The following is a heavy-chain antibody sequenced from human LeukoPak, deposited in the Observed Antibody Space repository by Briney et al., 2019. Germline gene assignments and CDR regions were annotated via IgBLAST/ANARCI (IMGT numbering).Heavy chain of an antibody. Sequence: GGSLRLSCAASGFTFSDSTMYWVRQASGKGLEWVGRIRSKANNYATAYAASVKGSFTISRDDSKNTAYLQMNSLKTEDTAVYYCTAASRPGRWYFDLWGRGTLVTVSS. D-gene: IGHD2-2*01. CDR3: TAASRPGRWYFDL. CDR1: GFTFSDST. J-gene: IGHJ2*01. CDR2: IRSKANNYAT. V-gene: IGHV3-73*01.